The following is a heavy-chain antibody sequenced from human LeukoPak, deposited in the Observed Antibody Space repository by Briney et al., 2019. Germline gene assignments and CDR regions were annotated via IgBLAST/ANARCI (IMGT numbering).Heavy chain of an antibody. D-gene: IGHD1-26*01. CDR2: ISGSGLST. V-gene: IGHV3-23*01. Sequence: PGGSLRLSCAASGFTFHGYPMTWVRQAPGKGLEWVSTISGSGLSTYYADSVKGRFSISRDSSNQTLYLQMSSVRADDTAVYYCARGQGVVGATTRGYFGYWGQGALVTVSS. CDR1: GFTFHGYP. CDR3: ARGQGVVGATTRGYFGY. J-gene: IGHJ4*02.